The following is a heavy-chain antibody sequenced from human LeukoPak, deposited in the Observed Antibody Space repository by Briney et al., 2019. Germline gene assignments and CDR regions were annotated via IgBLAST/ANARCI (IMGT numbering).Heavy chain of an antibody. V-gene: IGHV3-7*01. Sequence: PGGSLRLYCAASGFTFSSYWMSWVRQAPGKGLEWVANIKQDGSEKYYVDSVKGRFTISRDNAKNSLYLQMNSLRAEDTAVYYCATSVGDGYDSNWGQGTLVTVSS. CDR3: ATSVGDGYDSN. J-gene: IGHJ4*02. CDR2: IKQDGSEK. CDR1: GFTFSSYW. D-gene: IGHD5-12*01.